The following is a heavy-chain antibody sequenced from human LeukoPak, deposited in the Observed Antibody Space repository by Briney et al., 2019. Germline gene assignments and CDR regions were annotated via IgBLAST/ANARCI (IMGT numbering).Heavy chain of an antibody. Sequence: ASVKVSCKASGGTFSSYAISWVRQAPGQGLEWMGRIIPILGIANYAQKFQGRVTITADKSTSTAFMELSGLRSEDTAVYFCASHASYTSGYSYDYWGRGTLVTVSS. V-gene: IGHV1-69*04. D-gene: IGHD3-22*01. CDR1: GGTFSSYA. CDR2: IIPILGIA. CDR3: ASHASYTSGYSYDY. J-gene: IGHJ4*02.